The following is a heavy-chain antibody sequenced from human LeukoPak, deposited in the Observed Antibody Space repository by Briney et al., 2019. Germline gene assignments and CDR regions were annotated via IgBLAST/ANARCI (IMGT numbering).Heavy chain of an antibody. CDR3: ARQTGGTSSIAD. D-gene: IGHD6-6*01. J-gene: IGHJ4*02. V-gene: IGHV4-59*08. CDR2: IYYSGST. CDR1: GGSISSYY. Sequence: PSGTLSLTCTVSGGSISSYYWSWIRQPPGKGLEWIGYIYYSGSTNYNPSLKSRVTISVDTSKNHFSLKLSSVTAADTAVYYCARQTGGTSSIADWGQGTLVTVSS.